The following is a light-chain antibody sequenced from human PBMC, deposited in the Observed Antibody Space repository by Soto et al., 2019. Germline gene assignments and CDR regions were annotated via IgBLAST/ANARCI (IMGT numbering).Light chain of an antibody. V-gene: IGLV2-14*01. CDR3: SSYTTSNTRQIV. Sequence: QSALTRPASVSGSPGQSSTISCTGTSSDVGGYNYVSWYQQHPGKAPKFMIYDVSNRPSGVSNRFSGSKSGNTASLTISGLQAEDEADYYCSSYTTSNTRQIVFGTGTKLTVL. J-gene: IGLJ1*01. CDR1: SSDVGGYNY. CDR2: DVS.